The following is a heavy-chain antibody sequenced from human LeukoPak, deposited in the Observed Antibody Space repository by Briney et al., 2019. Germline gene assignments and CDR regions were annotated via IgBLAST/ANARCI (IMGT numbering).Heavy chain of an antibody. CDR1: GFTFSSYW. CDR3: ARDLGWLQSY. V-gene: IGHV3-74*01. Sequence: GGSLRLSRAASGFTFSSYWMHWVRQAPGKGLVWVSRINPDGSSTSYADSVKGRFTISRDNAKNTLYLQTNSLRAEDTAVYYCARDLGWLQSYWGQGTLVTVSS. J-gene: IGHJ4*02. D-gene: IGHD5-24*01. CDR2: INPDGSST.